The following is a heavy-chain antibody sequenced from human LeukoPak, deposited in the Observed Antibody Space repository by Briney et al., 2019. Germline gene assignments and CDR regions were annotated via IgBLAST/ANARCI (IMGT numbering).Heavy chain of an antibody. D-gene: IGHD2-2*01. CDR1: GGTFSSYA. Sequence: GASVKVSCKASGGTFSSYAISWVRQAPGQGLEWMGGIIPIFGTANYAQKFQGRVTITTDESTSTAYMELSSLRSEDTAVYYCARAGDGDLGYCSSTSCYAHAFDIWGQGTMVTVSS. J-gene: IGHJ3*02. CDR3: ARAGDGDLGYCSSTSCYAHAFDI. CDR2: IIPIFGTA. V-gene: IGHV1-69*05.